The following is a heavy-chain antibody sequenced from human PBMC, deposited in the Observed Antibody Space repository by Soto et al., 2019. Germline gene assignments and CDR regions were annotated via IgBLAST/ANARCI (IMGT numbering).Heavy chain of an antibody. J-gene: IGHJ6*03. CDR1: GGTFSSYT. V-gene: IGHV1-69*04. D-gene: IGHD3-10*01. CDR2: IIPILGIA. Sequence: SVKVSCKASGGTFSSYTISWVRQAPGQGLEWMGRIIPILGIANYAQKFQGRVTITADKSTSTAYMELSSLRSEDTAVYYCARETGSGSYYSRGMDVRGKGTTVTVSS. CDR3: ARETGSGSYYSRGMDV.